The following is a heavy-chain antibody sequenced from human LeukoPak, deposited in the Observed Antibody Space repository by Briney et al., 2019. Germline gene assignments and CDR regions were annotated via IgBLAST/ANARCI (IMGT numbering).Heavy chain of an antibody. CDR2: IYYSGST. V-gene: IGHV4-30-4*01. Sequence: SETLSLTCTVSGGSISSGDYYWSWLRQPPGKGLEWIGYIYYSGSTYYNPPLKSRVTISVDTSKNQFSLKLSSVTAADTAVYYCARDRMDRVDYWGQGTLVTVSS. CDR1: GGSISSGDYY. D-gene: IGHD3/OR15-3a*01. J-gene: IGHJ4*02. CDR3: ARDRMDRVDY.